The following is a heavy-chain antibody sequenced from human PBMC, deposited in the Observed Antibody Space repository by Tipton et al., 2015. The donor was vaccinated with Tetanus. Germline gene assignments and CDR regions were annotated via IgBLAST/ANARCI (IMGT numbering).Heavy chain of an antibody. V-gene: IGHV4-30-2*01. CDR1: GVSIRNGGYS. J-gene: IGHJ5*02. CDR3: ARATSTGPAYNWFDP. D-gene: IGHD2-8*02. CDR2: MYYSGTT. Sequence: TLSLTCAVSGVSIRNGGYSWTWIRQPPGKGLQWIGYMYYSGTTHYNPSLKSRVTISIDRSKNQLSLKLTSVTAADTAVYYCARATSTGPAYNWFDPWGQRTLVTVSS.